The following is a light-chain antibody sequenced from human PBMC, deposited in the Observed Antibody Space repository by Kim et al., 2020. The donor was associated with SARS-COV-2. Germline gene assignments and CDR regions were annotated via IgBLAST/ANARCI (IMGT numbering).Light chain of an antibody. CDR2: SNS. CDR1: SSNSGGNT. CDR3: ASWDDRLNAYV. J-gene: IGLJ1*01. V-gene: IGLV1-44*01. Sequence: GRRGTISCSGGSSNSGGNTVNWYHQLPGTAPKLLLHSNSQLHSGVPDRFSGSKSDTSASLAISGLQSEDEAAYYCASWDDRLNAYVFGSGTKVTVL.